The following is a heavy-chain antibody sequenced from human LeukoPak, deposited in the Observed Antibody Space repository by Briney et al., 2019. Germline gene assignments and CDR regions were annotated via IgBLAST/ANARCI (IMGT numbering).Heavy chain of an antibody. CDR2: ISSSSSTI. D-gene: IGHD4-17*01. J-gene: IGHJ5*02. CDR3: AKDEVYGDTEGDWFDP. Sequence: GGSLRLSCAASGFTFSSYSMNWVRQAPGKGLEWVSYISSSSSTIYYADSVKGRFTISRDNSKNTLYLQMNSLRAEDTAMYYCAKDEVYGDTEGDWFDPWGQGTLVTVSS. V-gene: IGHV3-48*01. CDR1: GFTFSSYS.